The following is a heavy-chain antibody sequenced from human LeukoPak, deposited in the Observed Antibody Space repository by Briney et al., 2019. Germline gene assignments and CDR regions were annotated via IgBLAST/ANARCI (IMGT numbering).Heavy chain of an antibody. Sequence: GGSLRLSCAASGFTFSSTSMSWVRQAPGKGLEWVAVTVGGGDGTYYADSVKGRFTISRDNSNNTLYLQMNSLRAEDTAVYYCARDQKVSQLLYSSYGMDVWGQGTTVTVSS. CDR1: GFTFSSTS. D-gene: IGHD2-2*02. J-gene: IGHJ6*02. CDR2: TVGGGDGT. CDR3: ARDQKVSQLLYSSYGMDV. V-gene: IGHV3-23*01.